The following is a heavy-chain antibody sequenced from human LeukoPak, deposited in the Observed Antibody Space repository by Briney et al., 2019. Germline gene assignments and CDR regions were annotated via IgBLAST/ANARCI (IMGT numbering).Heavy chain of an antibody. V-gene: IGHV3-23*01. Sequence: GGSLRLSCAASGFTFSSYAMSWVRQAPGKGLEWVSAISGSGGSTYYADSVKGRFTISRDNSKNTLYLQMNSLRAEDTAVYYCAKGTKVATITYLDYWGQGTLVTVSS. CDR2: ISGSGGST. CDR3: AKGTKVATITYLDY. CDR1: GFTFSSYA. D-gene: IGHD5-12*01. J-gene: IGHJ4*02.